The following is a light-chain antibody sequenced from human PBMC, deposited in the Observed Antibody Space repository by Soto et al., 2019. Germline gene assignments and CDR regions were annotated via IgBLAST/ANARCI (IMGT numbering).Light chain of an antibody. J-gene: IGKJ1*01. V-gene: IGKV3-11*01. CDR3: QQYNNWPV. CDR1: QSVSGY. Sequence: EIVLTQSPATLSLSPGERATLSCRTSQSVSGYLAWYQQKPGQAPRLLIYDASNRATGIPARFSGSGSGTEFTLTICCLRSEDFAIYYCQQYNNWPVFGQGTKVDIK. CDR2: DAS.